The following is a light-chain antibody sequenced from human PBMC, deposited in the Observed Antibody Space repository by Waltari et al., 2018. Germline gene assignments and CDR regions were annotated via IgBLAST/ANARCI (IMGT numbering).Light chain of an antibody. CDR3: QQYYSPPPLFT. J-gene: IGKJ3*01. V-gene: IGKV4-1*01. CDR2: WAS. CDR1: QTLLDSSNNRNY. Sequence: DIVMTQSPDSLAVSLGERATINCKSSQTLLDSSNNRNYLAWYQQKPGQLPKLLIYWASSRESGVPDRFSGSGSGTDFTLTITSLQAEDVAVYYCQQYYSPPPLFTFGPGTKVDIK.